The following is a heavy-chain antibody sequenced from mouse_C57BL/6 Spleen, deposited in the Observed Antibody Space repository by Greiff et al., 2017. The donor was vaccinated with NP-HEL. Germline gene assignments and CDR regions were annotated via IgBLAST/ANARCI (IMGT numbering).Heavy chain of an antibody. CDR2: IYWDDDT. J-gene: IGHJ1*03. D-gene: IGHD1-1*01. CDR3: ARSRYYYGSSHWYFDV. V-gene: IGHV8-12*01. CDR1: GFSLSTSGMG. Sequence: QVTLKVSGPGILQSSQTLSLTCSFSGFSLSTSGMGVSWIRQPSGKGLEWLAHIYWDDDTRYNPSLMSRLTSSKDTSRNQVFLKITSVDTADTATYYCARSRYYYGSSHWYFDVWGTGTTVTVSS.